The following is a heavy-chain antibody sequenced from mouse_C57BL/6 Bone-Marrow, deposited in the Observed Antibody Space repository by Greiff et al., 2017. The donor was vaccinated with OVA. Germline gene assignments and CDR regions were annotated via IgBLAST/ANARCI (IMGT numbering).Heavy chain of an antibody. Sequence: QVQLKQPGAELVKPGASVKMSCKASGYTFTSYWITWVKQRPGQGLEWIGDIYPGSGSPNSNEKFKSKATLTVDTSSSTAYMQLSSLTSEDSAVYYCARGDYYGSSYVLFAYWGQGTLVTVSA. D-gene: IGHD1-1*01. CDR2: IYPGSGSP. CDR3: ARGDYYGSSYVLFAY. J-gene: IGHJ3*01. V-gene: IGHV1-55*01. CDR1: GYTFTSYW.